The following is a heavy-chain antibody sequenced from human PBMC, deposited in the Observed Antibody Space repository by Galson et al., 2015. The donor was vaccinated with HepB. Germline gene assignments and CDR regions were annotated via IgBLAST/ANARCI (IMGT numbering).Heavy chain of an antibody. J-gene: IGHJ4*02. Sequence: SLRLSCAASGFTFSSYAMSWVRQAPGKGLEWVSAISGSGGSTYYADSVKGRFTISRDNSKNTLYLQMNSLRVEDTAVYYCAKDLNKGYSSGWDYWGQGTLVTVSS. V-gene: IGHV3-23*01. CDR1: GFTFSSYA. D-gene: IGHD6-19*01. CDR2: ISGSGGST. CDR3: AKDLNKGYSSGWDY.